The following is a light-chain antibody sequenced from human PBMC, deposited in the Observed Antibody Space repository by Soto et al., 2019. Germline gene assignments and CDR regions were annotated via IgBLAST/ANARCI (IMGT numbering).Light chain of an antibody. J-gene: IGKJ1*01. V-gene: IGKV4-1*01. Sequence: DIVMTQSPDSLAVSLGERATINGKSSQRVLYRSNTKNYLAWYQQKPGQPPNLLIYWASTRESGVPDRFSGSGSGTDFTLTISSLQAEDVAVYYCQQYYSLPPTFGQGTKVEIK. CDR3: QQYYSLPPT. CDR2: WAS. CDR1: QRVLYRSNTKNY.